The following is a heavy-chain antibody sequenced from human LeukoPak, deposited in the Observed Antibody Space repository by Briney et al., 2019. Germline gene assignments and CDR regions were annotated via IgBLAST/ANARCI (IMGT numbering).Heavy chain of an antibody. Sequence: LTGGSLRLSCAASGFTFSTSDMHWVRQPTGKGLEWVSGIGTVGDTYYLGSVKGRFTTSRENADNSLYLHMSSLRAGDTAVYYCVRGASNGFDPWGQGTLVTVSS. CDR2: IGTVGDT. J-gene: IGHJ5*02. V-gene: IGHV3-13*01. CDR1: GFTFSTSD. CDR3: VRGASNGFDP.